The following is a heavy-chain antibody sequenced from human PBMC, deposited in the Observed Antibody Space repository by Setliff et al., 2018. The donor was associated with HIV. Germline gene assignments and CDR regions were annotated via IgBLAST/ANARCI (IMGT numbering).Heavy chain of an antibody. CDR3: AKGPRPAGAARHYYYYMDV. Sequence: GGSLRLSCAASGFTVSSNYMSWVRQAPGKGLEWVSVIYSTGSTDYADSVKGRFTISRDNSKNTVYLQMNSLKTEDTAVYYCAKGPRPAGAARHYYYYMDVWGKGTTVTV. D-gene: IGHD6-6*01. CDR1: GFTVSSNY. J-gene: IGHJ6*03. CDR2: IYSTGST. V-gene: IGHV3-66*01.